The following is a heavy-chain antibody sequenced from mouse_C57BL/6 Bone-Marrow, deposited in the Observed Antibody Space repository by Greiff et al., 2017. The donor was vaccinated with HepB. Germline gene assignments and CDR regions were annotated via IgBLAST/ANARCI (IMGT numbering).Heavy chain of an antibody. CDR1: GYSITSGYY. V-gene: IGHV3-6*01. D-gene: IGHD1-1*01. Sequence: EVKLQESGPGLVKPSQSLSLTCSVTGYSITSGYYWNWIRQFPGNKLEWMGYISYDGSNNYNPSLKNRLSITRDTSKNQFFLKLNSVTTEDIATYYCARDYYGSSHWYFDVWGTGTTVTVSS. CDR2: ISYDGSN. CDR3: ARDYYGSSHWYFDV. J-gene: IGHJ1*03.